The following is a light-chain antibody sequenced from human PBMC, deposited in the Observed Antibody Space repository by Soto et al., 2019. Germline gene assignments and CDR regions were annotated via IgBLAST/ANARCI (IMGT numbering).Light chain of an antibody. CDR1: QSVSRSY. Sequence: EIVLTQSPGTLSLSPGEGATLSCRASQSVSRSYLARFQQKPGQAPRLLIYDTSTRATGFPDRFSGSGSGTGFTLTISRLEPEVFAVYYCQQYGSSPWTFGQGTKVEIK. CDR2: DTS. V-gene: IGKV3-20*01. CDR3: QQYGSSPWT. J-gene: IGKJ1*01.